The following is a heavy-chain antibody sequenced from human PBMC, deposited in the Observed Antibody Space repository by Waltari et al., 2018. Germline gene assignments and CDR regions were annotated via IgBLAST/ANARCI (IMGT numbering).Heavy chain of an antibody. Sequence: QVLLVQSGAEVKKPGASVKVSCRVSGYSFPESAFPRVRKAPGKGLEWLGGVDPEYGEAVYAQEYQGRVTKTEDTSKDTAYMELSSLTYEDTAVYYCTRDRVGYCSGGTCYSRWFDPWGQGTLVTVSS. CDR3: TRDRVGYCSGGTCYSRWFDP. CDR2: VDPEYGEA. J-gene: IGHJ5*02. D-gene: IGHD2-15*01. V-gene: IGHV1-24*01. CDR1: GYSFPESA.